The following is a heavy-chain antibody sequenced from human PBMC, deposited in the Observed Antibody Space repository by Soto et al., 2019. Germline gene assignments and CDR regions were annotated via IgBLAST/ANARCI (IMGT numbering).Heavy chain of an antibody. CDR1: GYTFTSYG. Sequence: QVQLVQSGAEVKKPGASVKVSCKASGYTFTSYGICWVRQAPGQGLGWMGWICAYSGNTNYAQKHQGRVTMTTDTSTNTAYMELRSLRSDDTAVYYCARDDKGAFDIWGQGTMVTGSS. J-gene: IGHJ3*02. CDR2: ICAYSGNT. CDR3: ARDDKGAFDI. D-gene: IGHD3-22*01. V-gene: IGHV1-18*01.